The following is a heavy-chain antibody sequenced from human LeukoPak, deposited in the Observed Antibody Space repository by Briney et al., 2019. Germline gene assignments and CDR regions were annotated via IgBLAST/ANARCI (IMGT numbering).Heavy chain of an antibody. CDR3: ARDYGDYAAFDI. CDR1: GGSISSGGYY. Sequence: KASQTLSLTCTVSGGSISSGGYYWSWMPQHPGKGLEWIGYIYYSGSTYYNPSLKSRVTISVDTSKNQFSLKLSSVTAADTAVYYCARDYGDYAAFDIWGQGTMVTVSS. D-gene: IGHD4-17*01. J-gene: IGHJ3*02. CDR2: IYYSGST. V-gene: IGHV4-31*03.